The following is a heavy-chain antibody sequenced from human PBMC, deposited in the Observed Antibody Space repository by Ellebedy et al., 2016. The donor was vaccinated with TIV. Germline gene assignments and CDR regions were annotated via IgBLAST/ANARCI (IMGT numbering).Heavy chain of an antibody. Sequence: PGGSLRLSCAASGFIFSSYGMHWVRQAPGKGLEWVAGISYDGRNKNYADSVKGRFTISRDNSKSTLYLQMKSLRPEDTALYYCATHYCDTSGNHYAGGYWGQGTLGTVSS. D-gene: IGHD3-22*01. CDR2: ISYDGRNK. CDR3: ATHYCDTSGNHYAGGY. J-gene: IGHJ4*02. CDR1: GFIFSSYG. V-gene: IGHV3-30*03.